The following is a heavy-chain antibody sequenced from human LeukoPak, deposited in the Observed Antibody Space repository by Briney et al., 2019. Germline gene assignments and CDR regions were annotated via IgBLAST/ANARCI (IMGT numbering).Heavy chain of an antibody. CDR3: ARVGYSSSY. D-gene: IGHD6-13*01. CDR2: IYYSGST. Sequence: SETLSLTCTVSGGSISSYYWSWIRQPPGKGLEWIGYIYYSGSTNYNPTLKSRVTISVDTSKNQFSLKLSSVTAADTAVYYFARVGYSSSYWGQGTLVTVSS. J-gene: IGHJ4*02. V-gene: IGHV4-59*01. CDR1: GGSISSYY.